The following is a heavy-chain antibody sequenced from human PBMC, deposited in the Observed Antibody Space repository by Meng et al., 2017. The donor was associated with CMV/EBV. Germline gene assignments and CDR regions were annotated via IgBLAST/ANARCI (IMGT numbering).Heavy chain of an antibody. Sequence: GGSLRLSCQGSGYSFNTHWIAWVRQMPGKGLEWMGISNPGDSDTRYSPSFQGQVTISVDKSITTAYLQWTSLKTSDTAMYYCARRGSNWNYFESWGQGTLVTVS. J-gene: IGHJ4*02. CDR3: ARRGSNWNYFES. CDR2: SNPGDSDT. CDR1: GYSFNTHW. V-gene: IGHV5-51*01. D-gene: IGHD1-1*01.